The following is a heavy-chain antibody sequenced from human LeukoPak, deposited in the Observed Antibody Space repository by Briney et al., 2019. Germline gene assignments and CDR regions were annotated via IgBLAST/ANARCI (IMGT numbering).Heavy chain of an antibody. CDR1: GYTFTSYG. CDR3: ARARGYSYGYFVDDY. CDR2: INAYNGNT. V-gene: IGHV1-18*01. J-gene: IGHJ4*02. D-gene: IGHD5-18*01. Sequence: ASVKVSCKASGYTFTSYGISWVRQAPGQGLEWMGWINAYNGNTNYAQKLQGRVTMTTDTSTSTAYMELRSLRSDDTAVYYCARARGYSYGYFVDDYWGQGTLVTVSS.